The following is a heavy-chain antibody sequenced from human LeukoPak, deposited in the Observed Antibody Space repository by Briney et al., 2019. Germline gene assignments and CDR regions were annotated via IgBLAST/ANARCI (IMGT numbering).Heavy chain of an antibody. D-gene: IGHD2-2*01. Sequence: ASVKVSCKASGYTFTSYDINWVRQATGQGLEWMGWMNPNSGNTGYAQKFQGRVTMTRNTSISTAYMELSSLRSVDTAVYYCARGRYCSSTSCYVFDYWGQGTLVTVSS. CDR2: MNPNSGNT. V-gene: IGHV1-8*01. J-gene: IGHJ4*02. CDR1: GYTFTSYD. CDR3: ARGRYCSSTSCYVFDY.